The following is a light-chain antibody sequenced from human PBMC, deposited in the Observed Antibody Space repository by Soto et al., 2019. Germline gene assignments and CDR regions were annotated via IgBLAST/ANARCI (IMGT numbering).Light chain of an antibody. CDR2: AAS. Sequence: DIQMTQSPSSLSASIGDRVTMTCRASQRIRTSLNWYQQKPGKAPKLLIYAASSLQSGVPSRFSGSGSGTDFTLTISSLQPEDFATYYCQQSYSTPQTFGQGTKVDI. V-gene: IGKV1-39*01. CDR3: QQSYSTPQT. CDR1: QRIRTS. J-gene: IGKJ1*01.